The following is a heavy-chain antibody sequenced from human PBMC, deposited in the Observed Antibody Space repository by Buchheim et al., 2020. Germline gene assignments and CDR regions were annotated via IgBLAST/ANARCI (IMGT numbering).Heavy chain of an antibody. V-gene: IGHV4-30-4*01. CDR1: GGSISSGDYY. D-gene: IGHD2-15*01. Sequence: QVQLQESGPGLVKPSQTLSLTCTVSGGSISSGDYYWSWIRQPPGKGLEWIGYIYYSGSTYYNPSLKSRVTISVDTSKKQFSLKLSSVAPADAAVYCCARDEGYCCGGSCYPVGFDYWGQGNL. CDR2: IYYSGST. CDR3: ARDEGYCCGGSCYPVGFDY. J-gene: IGHJ4*03.